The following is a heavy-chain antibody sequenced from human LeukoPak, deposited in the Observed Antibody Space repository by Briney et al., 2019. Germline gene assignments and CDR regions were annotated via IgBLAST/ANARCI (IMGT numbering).Heavy chain of an antibody. Sequence: GGSLRLSCAASGFTFSSYGMHWVRQAPGKGLEWVAVISYDGSNKYYADSVKGRFTIYRDNSKNTLYLQMNSLRAEYTAVYYCATLPFVVVTAIGSRDAFDIWGQGTMVTVSS. D-gene: IGHD2-21*02. CDR3: ATLPFVVVTAIGSRDAFDI. CDR2: ISYDGSNK. V-gene: IGHV3-30*03. CDR1: GFTFSSYG. J-gene: IGHJ3*02.